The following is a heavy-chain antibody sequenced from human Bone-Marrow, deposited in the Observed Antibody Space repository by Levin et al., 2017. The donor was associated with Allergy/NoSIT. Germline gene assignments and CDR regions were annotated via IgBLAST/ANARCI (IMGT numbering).Heavy chain of an antibody. V-gene: IGHV3-48*01. CDR3: VRGLPDY. Sequence: ESLKISCATSGFTFSSYSMNWVSQAPGKGLEWVSYINSSSGTIYYADSVKGRFTISRDNAKKSLYLQMSSLRVEDTAVYYCVRGLPDYWGQGTLVTVSS. J-gene: IGHJ4*02. CDR2: INSSSGTI. CDR1: GFTFSSYS.